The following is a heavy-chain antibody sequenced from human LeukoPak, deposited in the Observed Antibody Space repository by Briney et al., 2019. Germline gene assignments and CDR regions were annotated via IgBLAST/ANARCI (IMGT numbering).Heavy chain of an antibody. D-gene: IGHD6-25*01. CDR3: ASPGAAAAEYFQH. J-gene: IGHJ1*01. V-gene: IGHV1-46*01. Sequence: ASVKVSCKASGYTFTSNYMHWVRQPPGQGLEWMGIINPSGGSTSYAQKFQGRVTMTRDKSTSTVYMELSSLRSEDTAVYYCASPGAAAAEYFQHWGQGTLVTVSS. CDR1: GYTFTSNY. CDR2: INPSGGST.